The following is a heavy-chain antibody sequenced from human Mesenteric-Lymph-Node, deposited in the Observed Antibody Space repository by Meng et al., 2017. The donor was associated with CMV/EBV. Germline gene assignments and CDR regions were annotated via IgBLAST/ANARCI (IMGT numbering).Heavy chain of an antibody. D-gene: IGHD3-3*01. Sequence: GGSLRLSCAASGFTFSSYWMHWVRQATGKGLVWVSRINSDGSSTSYADSVKGRFAISRGNAKNTLYLQMNSLRAEDTAVYYCARVVDFWSGYRDWGQGTLVTVSS. CDR1: GFTFSSYW. J-gene: IGHJ4*02. V-gene: IGHV3-74*01. CDR2: INSDGSST. CDR3: ARVVDFWSGYRD.